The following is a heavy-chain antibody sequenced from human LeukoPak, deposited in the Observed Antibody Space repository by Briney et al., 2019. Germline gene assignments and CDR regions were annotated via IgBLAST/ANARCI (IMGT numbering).Heavy chain of an antibody. Sequence: PGGSLRPSCAASGFTFSSYGMHWVRQAPGKGLEWVAFIRYDGSNKYYADSVKGRFTISRDNSKNTLYLQMNSLRAEDTALYYCAKDRRFPDDVFDVWGQGTMVTVSS. CDR1: GFTFSSYG. D-gene: IGHD2-21*01. CDR2: IRYDGSNK. V-gene: IGHV3-30*02. J-gene: IGHJ3*01. CDR3: AKDRRFPDDVFDV.